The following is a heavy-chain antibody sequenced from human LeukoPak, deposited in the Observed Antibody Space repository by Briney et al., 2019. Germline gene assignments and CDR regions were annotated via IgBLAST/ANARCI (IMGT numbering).Heavy chain of an antibody. CDR3: ARHYSDFLTYFDF. J-gene: IGHJ4*02. CDR1: GFTVTSNY. CDR2: IYDDDQT. V-gene: IGHV3-53*01. D-gene: IGHD4-11*01. Sequence: PGGSLRLSCAASGFTVTSNYMSWVRQAPGKGLEWVSIIYDDDQTHYADSVRGRFTISRDKSKNTLYFQMNSLRAEDTAVYYCARHYSDFLTYFDFCGQGTLVTVSS.